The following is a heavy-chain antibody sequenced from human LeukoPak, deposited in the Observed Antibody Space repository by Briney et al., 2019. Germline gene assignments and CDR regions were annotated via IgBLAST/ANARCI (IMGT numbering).Heavy chain of an antibody. CDR3: ARGRTGIAAAGTSDYYYGMDV. Sequence: SVKVSCKASGGTFSSYAISWVRQAPGQGLEWMGGIIPIFGTANYAQKFQGRVTITADKSTSTAYMELSSLRSEGTAVYYCARGRTGIAAAGTSDYYYGMDVWGKGTTVTVSS. CDR2: IIPIFGTA. J-gene: IGHJ6*04. V-gene: IGHV1-69*06. D-gene: IGHD6-13*01. CDR1: GGTFSSYA.